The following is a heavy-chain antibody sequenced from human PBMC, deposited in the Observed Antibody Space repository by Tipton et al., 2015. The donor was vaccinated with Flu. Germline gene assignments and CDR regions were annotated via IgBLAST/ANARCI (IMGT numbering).Heavy chain of an antibody. Sequence: TLSLTCTVSGASISSSGYSWGWLRQPPGKGLEWIGSIYYNGDIYYNPSLKSRVTISVDTSKNQFSLRLTSLTAADTAVYYYARLSYYDVDLKNFYFDYWGQGTLVTVSS. J-gene: IGHJ4*02. V-gene: IGHV4-39*01. CDR2: IYYNGDI. D-gene: IGHD3-10*02. CDR1: GASISSSGYS. CDR3: ARLSYYDVDLKNFYFDY.